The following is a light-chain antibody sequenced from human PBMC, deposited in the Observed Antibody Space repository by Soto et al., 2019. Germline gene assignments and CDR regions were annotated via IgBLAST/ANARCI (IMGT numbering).Light chain of an antibody. V-gene: IGLV2-8*01. CDR2: EVV. CDR3: KSYAGSNTYV. J-gene: IGLJ1*01. Sequence: QPVLTQPPSASGSPGQSVTISCTGTKSDIGVYDFVSWYQHHPGKAPRLIIYEVVQRPSGVPDRFSGSKSGNTASLTVSGLQAADEADYFCKSYAGSNTYVFGSGTKVTV. CDR1: KSDIGVYDF.